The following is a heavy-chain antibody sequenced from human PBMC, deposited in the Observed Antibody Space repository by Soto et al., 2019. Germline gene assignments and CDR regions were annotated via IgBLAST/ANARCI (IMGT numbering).Heavy chain of an antibody. D-gene: IGHD1-26*01. CDR1: GFTFSSYG. CDR2: IWYDGSNK. CDR3: ARGELGADHWYFDL. V-gene: IGHV3-33*01. Sequence: QVQLVESGGGVVQPGRSLRLSCAASGFTFSSYGMHWVRQAPGKGLEWVAVIWYDGSNKYYADSVKGRFTISRDNSKNTLYLQMNSLRAEDTAVYYWARGELGADHWYFDLWGRGTLVTVSS. J-gene: IGHJ2*01.